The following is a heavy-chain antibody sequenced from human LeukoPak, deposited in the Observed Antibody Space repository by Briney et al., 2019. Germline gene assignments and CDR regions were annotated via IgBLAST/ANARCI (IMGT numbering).Heavy chain of an antibody. J-gene: IGHJ4*02. CDR1: GFTFSSYG. CDR2: ISNDGSNK. V-gene: IGHV3-30*03. CDR3: AREPRGSPAYYFDY. Sequence: GRSLRLSCAASGFTFSSYGMHWVRQAPGKGLEWVAVISNDGSNKYYADSVKGRFTISRDNSKNTLYLQMNSLRAEDTAVYYCAREPRGSPAYYFDYWGQGTLVTVSS.